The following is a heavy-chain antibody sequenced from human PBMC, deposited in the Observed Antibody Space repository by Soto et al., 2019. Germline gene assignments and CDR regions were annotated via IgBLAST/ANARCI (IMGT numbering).Heavy chain of an antibody. D-gene: IGHD3-16*01. CDR2: IIPIFGKA. Sequence: QVQLVQSGAEVKKPGYSVKVSCKASGGTFSNYPITWVRRAPGQGLEWLGGIIPIFGKADYTQRFQGRVTITADEPTSTAYMEISSLRSEDTAVYYCASGGEYYDENHPHYYFFGMHVWGPGTTVTVSS. CDR3: ASGGEYYDENHPHYYFFGMHV. CDR1: GGTFSNYP. V-gene: IGHV1-69*01. J-gene: IGHJ6*02.